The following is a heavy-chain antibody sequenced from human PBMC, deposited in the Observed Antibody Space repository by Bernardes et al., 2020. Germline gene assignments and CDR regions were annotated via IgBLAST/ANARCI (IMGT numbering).Heavy chain of an antibody. CDR1: GFTFSDYY. D-gene: IGHD5-12*01. J-gene: IGHJ5*02. V-gene: IGHV3-11*01. Sequence: GGSLRLSCAASGFTFSDYYMSWIRQAPGKGLEWVSYISSSGSTIYYADSVKGRFTISRDNAKNSLYLQMNSLRAEDTVVYYCARGPEGKWIVALDVGWFDPWGQGTLVTVSS. CDR2: ISSSGSTI. CDR3: ARGPEGKWIVALDVGWFDP.